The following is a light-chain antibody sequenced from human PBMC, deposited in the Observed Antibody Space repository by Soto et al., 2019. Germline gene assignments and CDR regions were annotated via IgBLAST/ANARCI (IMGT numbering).Light chain of an antibody. J-gene: IGKJ4*01. CDR3: QPTNSFPLT. CDR2: SAS. Sequence: DIPVTQSPSSVSASVGDRVTITCRTSQDVSSWLAWYQQKPGKAPELLIYSASTLQTGVPSRFSGSGSGTDFTLTISSLQPEDVATYYWQPTNSFPLTFGGGTKVEIK. V-gene: IGKV1-12*01. CDR1: QDVSSW.